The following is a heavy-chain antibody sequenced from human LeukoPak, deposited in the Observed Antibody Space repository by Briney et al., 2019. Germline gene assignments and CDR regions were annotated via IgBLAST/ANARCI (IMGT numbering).Heavy chain of an antibody. V-gene: IGHV2-5*02. CDR3: AHRGPGSYLGFAFDI. CDR1: GFSLSTSGVG. CDR2: IYWDDDK. J-gene: IGHJ3*02. Sequence: SGPTLVKPTQTLTLTCTFSGFSLSTSGVGVGWISQPPGKALEWLALIYWDDDKRYSPSLKSRLTITKDTSKSQVVLTMTNMDPVDTATYYCAHRGPGSYLGFAFDIWGQGTMVTVSS. D-gene: IGHD3-10*01.